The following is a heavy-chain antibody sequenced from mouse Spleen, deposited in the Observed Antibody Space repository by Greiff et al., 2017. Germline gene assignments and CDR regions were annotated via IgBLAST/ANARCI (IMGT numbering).Heavy chain of an antibody. CDR1: GYTFTTYP. CDR3: ARNPLYYAMDY. J-gene: IGHJ4*01. Sequence: VKVVESGAELVKPGASVKMSCKASGYTFTTYPIEWMKQNHGKSLEWIGNFHPYNDDTKYNEKFKGKATLTVEKSSSTVYLELSRLTSDDSAVYYCARNPLYYAMDYWGQGTSVTVSS. D-gene: IGHD6-1*01. V-gene: IGHV1-47*01. CDR2: FHPYNDDT.